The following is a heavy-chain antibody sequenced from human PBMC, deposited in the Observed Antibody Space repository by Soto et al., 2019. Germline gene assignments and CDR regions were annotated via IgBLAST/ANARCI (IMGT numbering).Heavy chain of an antibody. D-gene: IGHD2-2*01. Sequence: SETLSLTCAVSGASISSYYWSWIRQPPGKGLEWVGYIYYSGSTSYNPSLKSRVTLSLETSKSQFSLRLSSVTASDTAVYYCARLGEYYQSLDPWGQGTLVTVSS. CDR3: ARLGEYYQSLDP. CDR1: GASISSYY. V-gene: IGHV4-59*08. J-gene: IGHJ5*02. CDR2: IYYSGST.